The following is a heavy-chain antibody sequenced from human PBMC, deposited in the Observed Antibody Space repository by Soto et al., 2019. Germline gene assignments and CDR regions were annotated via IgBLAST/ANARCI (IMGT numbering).Heavy chain of an antibody. CDR2: ISSSGSTI. CDR3: AGGGTYYYYYGMDV. CDR1: GFTFSSYE. J-gene: IGHJ6*02. Sequence: GVLRLSCAASGFTFSSYEMNWVRQAPGKGLEWVSYISSSGSTIYYADSVKGRFTISRDNAKNSLYLQMNSLRAEDTAVYYCAGGGTYYYYYGMDVWGQGTTVTVSS. D-gene: IGHD2-15*01. V-gene: IGHV3-48*03.